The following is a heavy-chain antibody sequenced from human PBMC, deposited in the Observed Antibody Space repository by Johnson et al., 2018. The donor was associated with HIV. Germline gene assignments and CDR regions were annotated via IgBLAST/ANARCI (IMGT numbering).Heavy chain of an antibody. CDR3: ARGPTPVFGNAFDI. V-gene: IGHV3-30*04. Sequence: QVQLVESGGGVFQPGRSLRLSCAASGFTFSSYVLHWVRQAPGKGLEWVAVISYDGSYKNYADSVTGRFTISRDNSKNTLDLQMSSLRAEDTAVYYCARGPTPVFGNAFDIRGQGTMVTVSS. J-gene: IGHJ3*02. CDR1: GFTFSSYV. CDR2: ISYDGSYK. D-gene: IGHD3-3*01.